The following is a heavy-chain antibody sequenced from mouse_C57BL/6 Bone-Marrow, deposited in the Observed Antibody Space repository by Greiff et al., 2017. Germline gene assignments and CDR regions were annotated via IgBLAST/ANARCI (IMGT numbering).Heavy chain of an antibody. J-gene: IGHJ2*01. V-gene: IGHV1-64*01. CDR2: FHPNSGST. CDR1: GYTFTSYW. D-gene: IGHD1-1*02. Sequence: VQLQQPGAELVKPGASVKLSCKASGYTFTSYWMHWVKQRPGQGLEWIGMFHPNSGSTTYNEKFKSKATLTVDKSSSTAYMQLSRLASEDSAVYYCGREGGGYYFDYWGQGTTLTVSS. CDR3: GREGGGYYFDY.